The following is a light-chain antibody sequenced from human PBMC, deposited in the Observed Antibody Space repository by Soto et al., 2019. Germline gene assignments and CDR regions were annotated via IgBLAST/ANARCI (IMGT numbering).Light chain of an antibody. Sequence: EIIITQSPATLSVSPAESPTPSCRASQSVSSNLAWYQQKPGQAPGLFIYGASFRATGIPDRFSGSGCGTDFTLTISSLEPQDAAVYYCQQRSNWPPITFGQGTRLEIK. CDR2: GAS. CDR1: QSVSSN. V-gene: IGKV3-11*01. J-gene: IGKJ5*01. CDR3: QQRSNWPPIT.